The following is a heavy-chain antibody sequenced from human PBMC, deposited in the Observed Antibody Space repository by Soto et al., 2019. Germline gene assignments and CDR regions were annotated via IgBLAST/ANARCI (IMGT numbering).Heavy chain of an antibody. J-gene: IGHJ6*02. D-gene: IGHD2-8*02. CDR3: ARDSGRNYYGMDV. V-gene: IGHV3-7*01. CDR1: GFTFISYW. CDR2: IKQDGSEK. Sequence: GSLKLYCVASGFTFISYWMSWVRQAPGKGLEWVANIKQDGSEKYYVDSVKGRFTISRDNAKNSLYLQMNSLRAEDTAVYYCARDSGRNYYGMDVWGQGTTVTVSS.